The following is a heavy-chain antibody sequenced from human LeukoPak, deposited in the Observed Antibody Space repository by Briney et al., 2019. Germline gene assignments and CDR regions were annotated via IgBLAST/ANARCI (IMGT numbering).Heavy chain of an antibody. CDR1: GFTFSSYA. D-gene: IGHD3-22*01. Sequence: GGSLRLSCAASGFTFSSYAMQWVRQAPGKGLEWVAVISYDGSNQYYADSVKGRFTISRDNSKNTLYLQMNSLRAEDRAVYYCARDRVALRYYYDSSGYSTPGYWGQGALVTVSS. CDR3: ARDRVALRYYYDSSGYSTPGY. V-gene: IGHV3-30*04. J-gene: IGHJ4*02. CDR2: ISYDGSNQ.